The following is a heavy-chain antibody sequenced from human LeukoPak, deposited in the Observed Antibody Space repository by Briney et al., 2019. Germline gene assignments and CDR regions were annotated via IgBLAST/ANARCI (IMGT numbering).Heavy chain of an antibody. Sequence: GGSLRLSCAASGFTFDDYAMHWVRQAPGKGLVWVSRINSDGSSTSYADSVKGRFTISRDNAKNTLYLQMNSLRAEDTAVYYCAREVVVAARRYYYYGMDVWAKGPRSPSP. J-gene: IGHJ6*02. CDR1: GFTFDDYA. V-gene: IGHV3-74*01. CDR3: AREVVVAARRYYYYGMDV. D-gene: IGHD6-6*01. CDR2: INSDGSST.